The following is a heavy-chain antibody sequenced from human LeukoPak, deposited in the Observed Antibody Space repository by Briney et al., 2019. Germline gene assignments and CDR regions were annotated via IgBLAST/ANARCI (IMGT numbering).Heavy chain of an antibody. V-gene: IGHV3-21*01. D-gene: IGHD3-22*01. CDR1: GFTFSSYS. CDR2: ISSSSSYI. Sequence: PGGSLRLSCAASGFTFSSYSMNWVRQAPGKGLEWVSSISSSSSYIYYADSVKGRFTISRDNAKNSLYLQMNSLRAEDTAVYYCARDSRYYYDSSGFDAFDIWGQGTMVTVSS. CDR3: ARDSRYYYDSSGFDAFDI. J-gene: IGHJ3*02.